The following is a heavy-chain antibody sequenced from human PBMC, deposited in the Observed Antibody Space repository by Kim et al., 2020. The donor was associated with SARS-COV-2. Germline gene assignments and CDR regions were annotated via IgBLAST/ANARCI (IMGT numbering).Heavy chain of an antibody. CDR3: ARDFSTMVRGV. Sequence: GGSLRLSCAASGFTFSSYAMHWVRQAPGKGLEWVAVISYDGSNKYYADSVKGRFTISRDNSKNTLYLQMNSLIAEDTAVYYCARDFSTMVRGVWGQGTLVTVSS. V-gene: IGHV3-30-3*01. CDR2: ISYDGSNK. D-gene: IGHD3-10*01. CDR1: GFTFSSYA. J-gene: IGHJ4*02.